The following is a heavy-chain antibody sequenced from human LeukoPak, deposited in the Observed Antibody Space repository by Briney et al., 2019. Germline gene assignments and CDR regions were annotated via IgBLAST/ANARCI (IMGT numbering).Heavy chain of an antibody. J-gene: IGHJ4*02. CDR3: ARGSIPDY. Sequence: SETLSLTCTVSGGSISRGGYHWSWIRQPAGKGLEWIGRFYTSGTPNYNPSLKSRVTILVDTSRNQFSLKLSSVTAADTAIYYCARGSIPDYWGQGILVTVSS. CDR2: FYTSGTP. CDR1: GGSISRGGYH. D-gene: IGHD2-21*01. V-gene: IGHV4-61*02.